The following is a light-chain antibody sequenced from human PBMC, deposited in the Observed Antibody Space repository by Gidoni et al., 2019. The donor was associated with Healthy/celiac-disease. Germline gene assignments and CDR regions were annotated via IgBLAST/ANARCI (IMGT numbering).Light chain of an antibody. Sequence: DSVLTQSPATLSLSPGERATLSCRASQSVSSYLAWYQQKPGQAPRITIYDASNRATGIPARFSGSGSGTDFTLTISSLEPEDFAVYSCQQRRNWPPGVTFGPGTKVDIK. CDR1: QSVSSY. CDR2: DAS. CDR3: QQRRNWPPGVT. J-gene: IGKJ3*01. V-gene: IGKV3-11*01.